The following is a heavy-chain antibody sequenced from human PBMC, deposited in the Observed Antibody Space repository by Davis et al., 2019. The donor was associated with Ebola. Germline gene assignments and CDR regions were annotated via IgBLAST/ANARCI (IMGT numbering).Heavy chain of an antibody. D-gene: IGHD6-13*01. J-gene: IGHJ4*02. CDR3: ARGIEQQIVPLDS. CDR2: IRGRGNIV. Sequence: GESLKISCAASGFTFSDFYVNWIRQAPGKGLEWIAYIRGRGNIVHYVDSVKGRFTISRDNAKNSVYLQMNSLRAEDTAVYFCARGIEQQIVPLDSWGKGTLVTVSS. CDR1: GFTFSDFY. V-gene: IGHV3-11*01.